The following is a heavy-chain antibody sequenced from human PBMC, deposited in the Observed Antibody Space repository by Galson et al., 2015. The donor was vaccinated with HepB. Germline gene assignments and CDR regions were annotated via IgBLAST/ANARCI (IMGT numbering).Heavy chain of an antibody. J-gene: IGHJ5*02. V-gene: IGHV1-18*01. D-gene: IGHD5-18*01. CDR3: ARDYSMTMGHWLDP. Sequence: QSGAEVKKPGASVKVSCKASGYTFSNYGISWVRQAPGQGLEWMGWISAYNGDTNYPQKVQGRVTMTTDTSTSTAYMELRSLRSDDTAVYYCARDYSMTMGHWLDPWGQGTLVTVFS. CDR2: ISAYNGDT. CDR1: GYTFSNYG.